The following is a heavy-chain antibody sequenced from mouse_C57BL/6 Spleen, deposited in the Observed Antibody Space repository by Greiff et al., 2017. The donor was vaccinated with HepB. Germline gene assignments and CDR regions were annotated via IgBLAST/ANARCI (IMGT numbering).Heavy chain of an antibody. V-gene: IGHV1-4*01. J-gene: IGHJ4*01. CDR2: INPSSGYT. Sequence: VKLMESGAELARPGASVKMSCKASGYTFTSYTMHWVKQRPGQGLEWIGYINPSSGYTKYNQKFKDKATLTADKSSSTAYMQLSSLTSEGSAVYYCARGNSVDYDRVYYYAMDYWGQGTSVTVSS. D-gene: IGHD2-4*01. CDR3: ARGNSVDYDRVYYYAMDY. CDR1: GYTFTSYT.